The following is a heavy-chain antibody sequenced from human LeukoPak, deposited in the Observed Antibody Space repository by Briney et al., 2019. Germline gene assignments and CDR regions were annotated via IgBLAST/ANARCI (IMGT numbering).Heavy chain of an antibody. J-gene: IGHJ4*02. CDR3: ARDRVRGYCGGDCYGY. CDR2: ISSSSSYI. Sequence: NPGGSLRLSCAASGFTFSSYSMNWVRQAPGKGLEWVSSISSSSSYIYYADSVKGRFTISRDNAKNSLYLQMNSLRAEDTAVYYCARDRVRGYCGGDCYGYWGQGTLVTVSS. D-gene: IGHD2-21*01. CDR1: GFTFSSYS. V-gene: IGHV3-21*01.